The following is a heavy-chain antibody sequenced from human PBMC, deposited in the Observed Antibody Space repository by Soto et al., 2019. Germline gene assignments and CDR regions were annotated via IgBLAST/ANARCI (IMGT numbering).Heavy chain of an antibody. D-gene: IGHD3-9*01. CDR2: ISGSGGNT. CDR1: GFTFSSYA. J-gene: IGHJ5*02. V-gene: IGHV3-23*01. Sequence: WGSLRLSCAASGFTFSSYAMSWVRQAPGKGLEWVSAISGSGGNTYYADSVKGRFTISRDNSKNTLYLQMNSLRAEDTAVYFCAKAYDILTGYYWTDWFDPWGQGTLVTVSS. CDR3: AKAYDILTGYYWTDWFDP.